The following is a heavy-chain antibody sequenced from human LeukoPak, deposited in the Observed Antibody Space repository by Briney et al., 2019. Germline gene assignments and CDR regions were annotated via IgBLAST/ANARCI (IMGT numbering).Heavy chain of an antibody. D-gene: IGHD3-16*01. Sequence: ASVKVSCKASGYTFTGYYIHWVRQAPGQGLEWMGWINPDSGGTNYAQKFQGRVIMTRDTSISTAYMELSSLRSDDTAVYYCARDLRQMSDYFDYWGQGTLVAVSS. CDR1: GYTFTGYY. J-gene: IGHJ4*02. CDR3: ARDLRQMSDYFDY. CDR2: INPDSGGT. V-gene: IGHV1-2*02.